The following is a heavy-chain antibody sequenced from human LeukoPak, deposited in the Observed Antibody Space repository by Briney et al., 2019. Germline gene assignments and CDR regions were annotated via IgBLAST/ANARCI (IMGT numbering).Heavy chain of an antibody. V-gene: IGHV3-7*01. Sequence: GGSLRLSCAGSGFILSNYWMSWVRQAPGKGLEWVANIKEDGSEKYYVDSVKGRFTISRDNGKNSLYLQMNSLRVEDTAVYYCAREGEGLFDYWGQGTLVTVSS. CDR1: GFILSNYW. J-gene: IGHJ4*02. CDR2: IKEDGSEK. CDR3: AREGEGLFDY.